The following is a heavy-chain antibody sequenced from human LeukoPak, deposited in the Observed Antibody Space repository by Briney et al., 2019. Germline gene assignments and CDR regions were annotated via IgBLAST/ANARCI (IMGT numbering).Heavy chain of an antibody. D-gene: IGHD3-22*01. J-gene: IGHJ4*02. V-gene: IGHV3-30*04. Sequence: GGSLRLSCAGSGFTFSSYAMHWVRQAPGKGLEWVAVISYDGSNKYYADSVKGRFTISRDNSKNTLYLQLNSLRVEDTAVYYCAREHGRSGYFDYWGQGTLVSVSS. CDR1: GFTFSSYA. CDR2: ISYDGSNK. CDR3: AREHGRSGYFDY.